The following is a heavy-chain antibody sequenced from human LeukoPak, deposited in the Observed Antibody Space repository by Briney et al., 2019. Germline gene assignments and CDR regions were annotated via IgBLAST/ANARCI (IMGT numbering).Heavy chain of an antibody. CDR2: ISYDGSNK. D-gene: IGHD6-6*01. V-gene: IGHV3-30*18. Sequence: PGRSLRLSWAASGXTFSNYGMHWVRQAPGKGLEWLAVISYDGSNKYYADSVKGRFTISRDNSKNTLYLQMNSLRAEDTAVYYCAKRQLGHIDYWGQGTLVIVSP. J-gene: IGHJ4*02. CDR1: GXTFSNYG. CDR3: AKRQLGHIDY.